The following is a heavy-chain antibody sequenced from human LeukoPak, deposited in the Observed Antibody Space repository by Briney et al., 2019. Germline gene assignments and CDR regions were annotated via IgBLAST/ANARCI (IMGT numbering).Heavy chain of an antibody. V-gene: IGHV1-18*04. J-gene: IGHJ6*04. D-gene: IGHD3-10*01. CDR2: ISAYNGNT. CDR3: AREGMVRILPSYYYYYGMDV. Sequence: ASVKVSCKASGYTFTSYGISWVRQAPGQGLEWMGWISAYNGNTNYAQKLQGRVTMTTDTSTSTAYMELRSLRSDDTAVYYCAREGMVRILPSYYYYYGMDVWGKGTTVTVSS. CDR1: GYTFTSYG.